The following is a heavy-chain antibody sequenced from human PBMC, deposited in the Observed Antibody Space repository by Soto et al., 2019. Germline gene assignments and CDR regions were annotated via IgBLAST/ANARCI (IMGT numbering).Heavy chain of an antibody. D-gene: IGHD2-2*02. V-gene: IGHV1-2*02. CDR1: GYTFSRYY. J-gene: IGHJ6*02. Sequence: ASVKVSCKASGYTFSRYYIHWLRQAPGQGLEWMGWINPNSGGTNYAQKFQGRVTVTRDTPTSTAYMELSRLTSDDTAVYYCARSLTEGYCTITGCYTRPLYGMDVWGQGTTVTVSS. CDR3: ARSLTEGYCTITGCYTRPLYGMDV. CDR2: INPNSGGT.